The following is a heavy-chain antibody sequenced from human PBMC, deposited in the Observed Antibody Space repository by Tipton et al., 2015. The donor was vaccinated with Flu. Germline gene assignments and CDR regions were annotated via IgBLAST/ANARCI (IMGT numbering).Heavy chain of an antibody. CDR2: ISAYNGNT. CDR3: ARVGIPDYYDSSGSNWFDP. D-gene: IGHD3-22*01. Sequence: QVQLVQSGAEVKKPGASVKVSCKASGYTFTSYGISWVRQAPGQGLEWMGWISAYNGNTNYAQKLQGRVTMTTDTSTSTAYMELRSLRSDDTAVYYCARVGIPDYYDSSGSNWFDPWGQGTLVTVSS. CDR1: GYTFTSYG. V-gene: IGHV1-18*01. J-gene: IGHJ5*02.